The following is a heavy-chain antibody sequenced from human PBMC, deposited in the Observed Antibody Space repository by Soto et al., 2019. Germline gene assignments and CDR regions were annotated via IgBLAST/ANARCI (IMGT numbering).Heavy chain of an antibody. J-gene: IGHJ5*02. CDR1: GYTFTSYA. V-gene: IGHV1-3*01. CDR2: INAGNGNT. CDR3: AREFFITFLGGFPGGWFAP. D-gene: IGHD3-16*01. Sequence: QVQLVQSGAEVKKPGASVKVSCKASGYTFTSYAMHWVRQAPGQRLEWMGWINAGNGNTKYSQKFQGRVTITRDTPGGTAYGELRTLRSKETPVYSCAREFFITFLGGFPGGWFAPWGRGPLVTVSS.